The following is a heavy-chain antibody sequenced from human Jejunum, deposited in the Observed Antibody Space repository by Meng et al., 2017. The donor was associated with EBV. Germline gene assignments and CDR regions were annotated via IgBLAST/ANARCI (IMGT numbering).Heavy chain of an antibody. CDR2: IYWDDDK. J-gene: IGHJ4*02. CDR1: GFSVTSSGVA. V-gene: IGHV2-5*02. CDR3: AHKGDGFNYAFNS. Sequence: QITLKESGPTLVKPTETLPLTCPFSGFSVTSSGVAVGWLRQPPGKALEWLALIYWDDDKRYSPSLKSRLTITKDTSKNQVVLTLTNVDPTDTATYYCAHKGDGFNYAFNSWGQGTLVTVAS. D-gene: IGHD5-24*01.